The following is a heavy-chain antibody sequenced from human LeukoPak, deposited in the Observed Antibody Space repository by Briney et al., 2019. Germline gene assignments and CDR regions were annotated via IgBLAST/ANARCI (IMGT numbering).Heavy chain of an antibody. Sequence: ASVKVSCKASGYTYTDYYLHWVRQAPGQGLEWMGWINPKSGGTNYAQQFQGRVTMTRDTSIKTAYMELNRLTSDDTAVYYCATYSNSTLQYYYGLDVWGQGTTVTVSS. J-gene: IGHJ6*02. CDR3: ATYSNSTLQYYYGLDV. CDR2: INPKSGGT. CDR1: GYTYTDYY. V-gene: IGHV1-2*02. D-gene: IGHD6-6*01.